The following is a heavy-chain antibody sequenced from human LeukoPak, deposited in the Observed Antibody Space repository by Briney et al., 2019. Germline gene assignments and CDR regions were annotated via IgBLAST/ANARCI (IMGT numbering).Heavy chain of an antibody. CDR3: ARASSGWYGY. Sequence: GGSLRLSCVVSGFTFSSYAMHWVRQAPGKGLEYVSAISSNGGSTYYANSVKGGFTISRDNSKNTLYLQMGSLRVEDMAVYYCARASSGWYGYWGQGTLVTVSS. J-gene: IGHJ4*02. D-gene: IGHD6-19*01. V-gene: IGHV3-64*01. CDR1: GFTFSSYA. CDR2: ISSNGGST.